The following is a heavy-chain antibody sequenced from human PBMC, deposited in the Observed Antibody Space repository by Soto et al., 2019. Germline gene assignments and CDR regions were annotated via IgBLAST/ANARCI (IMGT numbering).Heavy chain of an antibody. CDR2: IIPIFGTA. J-gene: IGHJ5*02. D-gene: IGHD2-2*01. CDR3: ARGTYTGYCSSTSCYRLGFDT. CDR1: GGTFSSYA. Sequence: SVKVSCKASGGTFSSYAISWVRQAPGQGLEWMGGIIPIFGTANYAQKFQGRVTITADKSTSTAYMELSSLRSEDTAVYYCARGTYTGYCSSTSCYRLGFDTWGQGTMVTVSS. V-gene: IGHV1-69*06.